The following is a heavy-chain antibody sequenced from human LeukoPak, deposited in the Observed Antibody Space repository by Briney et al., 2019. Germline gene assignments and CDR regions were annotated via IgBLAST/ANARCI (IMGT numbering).Heavy chain of an antibody. Sequence: SGGSLRLSCAASGFTFSSYGMHWVRQAPGKGLEWVAFIRYDGSNKYYADSVKGRFTISRDNFKNTLYLQMNSLRAEDTAVYYCAKGKDSKNPRLDYWGQGTLVTVSS. J-gene: IGHJ4*02. V-gene: IGHV3-30*02. D-gene: IGHD1-1*01. CDR1: GFTFSSYG. CDR2: IRYDGSNK. CDR3: AKGKDSKNPRLDY.